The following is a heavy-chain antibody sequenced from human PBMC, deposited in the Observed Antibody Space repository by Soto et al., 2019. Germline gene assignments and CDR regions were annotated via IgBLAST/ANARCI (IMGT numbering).Heavy chain of an antibody. V-gene: IGHV6-1*01. CDR2: TYCRSKWYN. J-gene: IGHJ4*02. CDR1: VDSVSSNSAA. CDR3: ARDSMGHFDS. Sequence: PSQTLSLTCATSVDSVSSNSAAWNWMMQSPSRGLEWLGRTYCRSKWYNDYAVSVKSRITINPDTSKNQFSLQLNSVTPEDTAVYYCARDSMGHFDSWGQGTLVTVSS. D-gene: IGHD2-8*01.